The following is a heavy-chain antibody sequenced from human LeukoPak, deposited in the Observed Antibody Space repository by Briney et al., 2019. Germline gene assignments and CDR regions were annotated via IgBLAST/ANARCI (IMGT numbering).Heavy chain of an antibody. CDR1: GYTFSNYD. J-gene: IGHJ4*02. D-gene: IGHD6-19*01. CDR2: TNPGSGNT. Sequence: ASVKVSCKASGYTFSNYDINWVRQTAGQGLEWLGWTNPGSGNTGYAQKFRGRLTITRITSINTVYMELTSLTSDDTAIYYCARDLMAGQYYFDSWGRGTLVTVSS. CDR3: ARDLMAGQYYFDS. V-gene: IGHV1-8*03.